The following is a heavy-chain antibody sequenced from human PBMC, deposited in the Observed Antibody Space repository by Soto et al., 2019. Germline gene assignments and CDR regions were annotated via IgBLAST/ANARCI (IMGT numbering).Heavy chain of an antibody. Sequence: PGGSLRLSCAASGFTFSSYAMHWVRQAPGKGLEWVSYISSSGSTIYYADSVKGRFTISRDNAKNSLYLQMNSLRAEDTAVYYCAREARDLCSGGSCYRGPFDYWGQGTLVTVSS. CDR2: ISSSGSTI. CDR3: AREARDLCSGGSCYRGPFDY. V-gene: IGHV3-48*03. D-gene: IGHD2-15*01. J-gene: IGHJ4*02. CDR1: GFTFSSYA.